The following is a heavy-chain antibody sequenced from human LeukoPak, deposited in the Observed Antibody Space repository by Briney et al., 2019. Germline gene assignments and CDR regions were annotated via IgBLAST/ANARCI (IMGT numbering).Heavy chain of an antibody. Sequence: SETLPLTCAVYGGSFSGYYWSWIRQPPGKGLEWIGEINHSGSTNYNPSLKSRVTISVDTSKNQFSLKLSSVTAADTAVYYCGRDPPPVPYGRSIYYYMDVWGKGTTVTVSS. CDR2: INHSGST. V-gene: IGHV4-34*01. D-gene: IGHD4-17*01. CDR3: GRDPPPVPYGRSIYYYMDV. CDR1: GGSFSGYY. J-gene: IGHJ6*03.